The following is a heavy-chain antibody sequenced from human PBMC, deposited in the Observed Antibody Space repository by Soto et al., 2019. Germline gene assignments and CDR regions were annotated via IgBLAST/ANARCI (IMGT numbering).Heavy chain of an antibody. D-gene: IGHD5-12*01. J-gene: IGHJ4*02. CDR2: IITIFGTA. V-gene: IGHV1-69*01. CDR3: ARLWARIVATIGEYYFDY. CDR1: GGTFSSYA. Sequence: QVQLVQSGAEVKKPGSSVKVSCKASGGTFSSYAISWVRQAPGQGLEWMGGIITIFGTANYAQKFQGRVTITADESTSTAYMELSSLRSEDTAVYYCARLWARIVATIGEYYFDYWGQGTLVTVSS.